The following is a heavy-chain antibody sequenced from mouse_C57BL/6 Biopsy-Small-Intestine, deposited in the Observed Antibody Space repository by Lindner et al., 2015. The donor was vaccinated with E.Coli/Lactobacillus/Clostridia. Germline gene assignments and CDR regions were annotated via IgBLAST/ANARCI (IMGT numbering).Heavy chain of an antibody. J-gene: IGHJ1*03. Sequence: VQLQESGAELVKPGGSLKLSCAASGFTFSDYGMHWVRQAPEKGLEWIAYISSGSSTIYYADTVKGRFTISRDNAKNTLFLQMTSLRSEDTAMYYCARELLRSWYFDVWGTGTTVTVSS. D-gene: IGHD1-1*01. V-gene: IGHV5-17*01. CDR2: ISSGSSTI. CDR1: GFTFSDYG. CDR3: ARELLRSWYFDV.